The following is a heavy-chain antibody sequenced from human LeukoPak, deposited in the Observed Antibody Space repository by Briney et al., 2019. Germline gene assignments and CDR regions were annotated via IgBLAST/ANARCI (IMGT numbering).Heavy chain of an antibody. CDR1: GGSFSGFY. V-gene: IGHV4-34*01. CDR3: ARGYDYVWGKDDY. D-gene: IGHD3-16*01. CDR2: INYSGST. Sequence: SETLSLTCAVYGGSFSGFYWSWIRQPPGKGLEWIGEINYSGSTKYNPSLKSRVTISVDTSKNQFSLKLSSVTAADTAVYYCARGYDYVWGKDDYWGQGNLVIVSS. J-gene: IGHJ4*02.